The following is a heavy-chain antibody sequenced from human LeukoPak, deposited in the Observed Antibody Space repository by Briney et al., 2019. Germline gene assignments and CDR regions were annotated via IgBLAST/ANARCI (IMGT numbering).Heavy chain of an antibody. Sequence: GGSLRLSCAASGFTFSSYAMHWVRQAPGKGLEWVAVISYDGSNKYYADSVKGRFTISRDNSKNTLYLQMNSLRAEDTAVYYCARDLMLYSSGWGYYYYGMDVWGQGTTVIVSS. V-gene: IGHV3-30-3*01. D-gene: IGHD6-19*01. CDR3: ARDLMLYSSGWGYYYYGMDV. J-gene: IGHJ6*02. CDR1: GFTFSSYA. CDR2: ISYDGSNK.